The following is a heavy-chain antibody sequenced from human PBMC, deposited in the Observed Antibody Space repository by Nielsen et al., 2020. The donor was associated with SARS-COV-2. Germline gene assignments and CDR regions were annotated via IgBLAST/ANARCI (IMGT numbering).Heavy chain of an antibody. Sequence: ASVKVSCKASGYIFTAYYIHWVRQAPGQGLEWMGRINPNTADTDYAQKFQGWVTMTRDTSISTAYMELSRLRSDDTAVYYCARGPLRYGMDVWGQGTTVTVSS. J-gene: IGHJ6*02. V-gene: IGHV1-2*04. CDR2: INPNTADT. CDR1: GYIFTAYY. CDR3: ARGPLRYGMDV.